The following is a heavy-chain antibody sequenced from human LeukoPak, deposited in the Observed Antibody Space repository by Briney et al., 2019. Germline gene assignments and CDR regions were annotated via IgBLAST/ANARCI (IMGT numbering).Heavy chain of an antibody. CDR3: ARGGIQLWLRYFDY. Sequence: LRLSCAASGFTFSDYYMSRIRQPPGKGLEWIGEINHSGSTNCNPSLKSRVTISVDTSKNQFSLKLSSVTAADTAVYYCARGGIQLWLRYFDYWGQGTLVTVSS. CDR1: GFTFSDYY. D-gene: IGHD5-18*01. V-gene: IGHV4-34*01. CDR2: INHSGST. J-gene: IGHJ4*02.